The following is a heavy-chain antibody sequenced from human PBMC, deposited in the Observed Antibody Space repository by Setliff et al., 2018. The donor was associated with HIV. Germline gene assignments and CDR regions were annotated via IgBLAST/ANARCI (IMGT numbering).Heavy chain of an antibody. CDR1: GYTFTSYA. V-gene: IGHV1-3*01. Sequence: ASVKVSCKASGYTFTSYAMHWVRQAPGRRLEWMGWIHAGNGDTKYSQNFQGRATITRDTSASTAYMELSSLRSEDTAVYYCATLLSYSSAWHYWGQGTLVTVSS. CDR2: IHAGNGDT. CDR3: ATLLSYSSAWHY. J-gene: IGHJ4*02. D-gene: IGHD6-25*01.